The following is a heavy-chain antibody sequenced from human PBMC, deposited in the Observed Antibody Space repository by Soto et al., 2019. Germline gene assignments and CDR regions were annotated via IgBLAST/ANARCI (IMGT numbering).Heavy chain of an antibody. Sequence: PSETLSLTCTVSGGSISSSSYYWGWIRQPPGKGLERIGSIYYSGSTYYNPSLKSRVTISVDTSKNQFSLKLSSVTAADTAVYYCARHQWDTAIVNYYMDVWGKGTTVTVSS. J-gene: IGHJ6*03. V-gene: IGHV4-39*01. CDR2: IYYSGST. D-gene: IGHD5-18*01. CDR3: ARHQWDTAIVNYYMDV. CDR1: GGSISSSSYY.